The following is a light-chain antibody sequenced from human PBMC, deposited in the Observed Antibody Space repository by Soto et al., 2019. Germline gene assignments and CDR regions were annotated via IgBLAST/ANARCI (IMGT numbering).Light chain of an antibody. J-gene: IGKJ1*01. CDR2: AAS. V-gene: IGKV3-20*01. Sequence: EIVLTQSPGTLSLSPGERATLSCRASQSVDSNYLGWYQQKPGQAPRFLIYAASSRATGIPDRFSGGGSGTDFTLTISRLEPEDFAVYYCQLYYSGMFGQGTKVEIK. CDR3: QLYYSGM. CDR1: QSVDSNY.